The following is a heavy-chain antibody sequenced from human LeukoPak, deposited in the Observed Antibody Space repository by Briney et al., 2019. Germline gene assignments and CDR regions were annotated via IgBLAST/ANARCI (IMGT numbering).Heavy chain of an antibody. CDR2: ITWNRDNI. CDR1: GFTFDDYA. Sequence: PGGSLRHSCTVSGFTFDDYAMHWVRHTPGKGLEWVAGITWNRDNIGYGDSVKGRFTISRDNVKNVLYLQMNSLRPEDTALYYCAKDLSSAITSALVLDVWGQGTTV. D-gene: IGHD3-22*01. J-gene: IGHJ6*02. CDR3: AKDLSSAITSALVLDV. V-gene: IGHV3-9*01.